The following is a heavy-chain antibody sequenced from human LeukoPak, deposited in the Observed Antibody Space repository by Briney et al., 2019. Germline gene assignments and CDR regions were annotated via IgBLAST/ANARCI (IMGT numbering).Heavy chain of an antibody. CDR3: ASGITIRDLDY. CDR2: ISSSSSYI. CDR1: GFTFSSYC. J-gene: IGHJ4*02. V-gene: IGHV3-21*01. Sequence: GGSLRLSCAASGFTFSSYCMNWVRQAPGKGLEWVSSISSSSSYIFYADSVKGRFTISRDNAKNSLFLQMISLRAEDTAVYYCASGITIRDLDYWGQGTLVTVSS. D-gene: IGHD3-10*01.